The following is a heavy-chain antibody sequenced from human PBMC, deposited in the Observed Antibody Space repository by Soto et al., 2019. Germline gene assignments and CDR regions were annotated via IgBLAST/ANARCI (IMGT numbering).Heavy chain of an antibody. CDR1: GDSVSSNTAA. CDR2: TYYRSNWRH. V-gene: IGHV6-1*01. Sequence: PSQTLSLTCAISGDSVSSNTAAWNWIRSSPSRGLEWLGRTYYRSNWRHDYAVSVKSRITVNPDTSKNHFSLQLNSVTPDDTAVYYCARGAAGSGFDLWGQCTVVTVSS. J-gene: IGHJ4*02. D-gene: IGHD6-19*01. CDR3: ARGAAGSGFDL.